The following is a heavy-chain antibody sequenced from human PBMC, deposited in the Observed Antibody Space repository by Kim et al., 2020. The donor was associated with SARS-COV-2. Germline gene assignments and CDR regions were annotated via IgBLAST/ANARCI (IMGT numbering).Heavy chain of an antibody. D-gene: IGHD3-3*01. Sequence: GGSLRLSCAASGFTFSSYSMNWVRQAPGKGLEWVSSISSSSSYIYYADSVKGRFTISRDNPKNSLYLQMNSLRAEDTAVYYCASSTIFGVVTPTQAARNYGMDVWGQETPVTASS. CDR2: ISSSSSYI. V-gene: IGHV3-21*01. CDR1: GFTFSSYS. CDR3: ASSTIFGVVTPTQAARNYGMDV. J-gene: IGHJ6*01.